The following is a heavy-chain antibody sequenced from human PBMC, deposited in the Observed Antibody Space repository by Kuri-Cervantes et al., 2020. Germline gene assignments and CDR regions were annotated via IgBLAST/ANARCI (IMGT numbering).Heavy chain of an antibody. CDR1: GFTFDEYG. CDR3: ARTGGYSYGLLLDP. V-gene: IGHV3-7*01. Sequence: GESLKISCTASGFTFDEYGMSWVRQVPGKGLEWVANIKQDGSEKYYVDSVKGRFTISRDNSKNTLYLQMNSLRAEDTAVYYCARTGGYSYGLLLDPWGQGTLVTVSS. D-gene: IGHD5-18*01. CDR2: IKQDGSEK. J-gene: IGHJ5*02.